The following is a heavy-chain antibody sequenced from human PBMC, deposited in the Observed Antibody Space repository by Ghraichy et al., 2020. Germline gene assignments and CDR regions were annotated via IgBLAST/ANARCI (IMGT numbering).Heavy chain of an antibody. CDR1: GFTFSSYS. V-gene: IGHV3-21*01. D-gene: IGHD3-9*01. J-gene: IGHJ6*02. CDR2: ISSSSSYI. CDR3: ARDKEYYDILGNNYGMDV. Sequence: GGSLRLSCAASGFTFSSYSMNWVRQAPGKGLEWVSSISSSSSYIYYADSVKGRFTISRDNAKNSLYLQMNSLRAEDTAVYYCARDKEYYDILGNNYGMDVWGQGTTVTVSS.